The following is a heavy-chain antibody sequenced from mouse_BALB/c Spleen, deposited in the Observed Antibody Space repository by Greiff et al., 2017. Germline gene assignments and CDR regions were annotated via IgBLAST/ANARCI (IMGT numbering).Heavy chain of an antibody. Sequence: EVKLQESGGGLVKPGGSLKLSCAASGFTFTDYYMYWVRQTPEKRLEWVATISAGCSYTYYPDSVKGRFTITRDNAKNNMYLQISSLKSEDTAMYDCARSPHLLYYAMDYWGQGTSVTVSS. J-gene: IGHJ4*01. CDR1: GFTFTDYY. CDR3: ARSPHLLYYAMDY. V-gene: IGHV5-4*02. CDR2: ISAGCSYT.